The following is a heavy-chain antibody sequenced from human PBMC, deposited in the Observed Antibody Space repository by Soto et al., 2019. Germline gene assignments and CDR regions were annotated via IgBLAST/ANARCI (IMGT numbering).Heavy chain of an antibody. CDR2: ISYDGSNK. CDR3: AKDPRIKIFAGIAWFDP. CDR1: GVTFSSYG. J-gene: IGHJ5*02. Sequence: PGGSLRLSCAASGVTFSSYGMHWVRQAPGKGLEWVAVISYDGSNKYYADSVKGRFTISRDNSKNTLYLQMNSLRAEDTAVYYCAKDPRIKIFAGIAWFDPWGQGTLVTVSS. D-gene: IGHD6-13*01. V-gene: IGHV3-30*18.